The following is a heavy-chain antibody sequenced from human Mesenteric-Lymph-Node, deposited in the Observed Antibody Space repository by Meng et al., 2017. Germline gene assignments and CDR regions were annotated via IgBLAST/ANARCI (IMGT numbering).Heavy chain of an antibody. J-gene: IGHJ3*02. CDR2: INWNGGST. CDR3: ARYPSYYYDSSGYPGAFDI. Sequence: GGSLRLSCAASGFTVSSNYMSWVRQAPGKGLEWVSGINWNGGSTGYADSVKGRFTISRDNAKNSLYLQMNSLRAEDTALYYCARYPSYYYDSSGYPGAFDIWGQGTMVTVSS. CDR1: GFTVSSNY. D-gene: IGHD3-22*01. V-gene: IGHV3-20*04.